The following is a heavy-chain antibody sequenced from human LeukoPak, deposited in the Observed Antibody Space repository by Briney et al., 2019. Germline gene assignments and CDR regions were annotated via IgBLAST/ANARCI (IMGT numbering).Heavy chain of an antibody. CDR3: ARVPTTFWFDP. J-gene: IGHJ5*02. V-gene: IGHV4-30-4*01. Sequence: SQTLSLTCTVSGGSISSGDYYWSWIRQPPGKGLEWIGYIYYSGSTYYNPSLESRVTISVDTSKNQFSLKLSSVTAADTAVYYCARVPTTFWFDPWGQGTLVTVSS. CDR1: GGSISSGDYY. D-gene: IGHD4-17*01. CDR2: IYYSGST.